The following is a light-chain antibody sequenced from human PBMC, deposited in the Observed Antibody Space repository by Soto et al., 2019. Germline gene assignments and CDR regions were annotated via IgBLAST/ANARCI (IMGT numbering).Light chain of an antibody. CDR2: AAS. J-gene: IGKJ2*01. Sequence: EVVMTQSPVNLSVSPGERATLSCRASQSVSTPLAWYQQKPGQAPKLLIYAASTRVTGISARFSGSGSGTEFSLTISSLQSEDFGIYYGLQYNDWPVYTFGQGTNVEVK. V-gene: IGKV3-15*01. CDR1: QSVSTP. CDR3: LQYNDWPVYT.